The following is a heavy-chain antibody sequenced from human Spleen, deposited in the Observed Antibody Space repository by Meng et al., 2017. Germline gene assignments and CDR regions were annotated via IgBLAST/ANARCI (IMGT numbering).Heavy chain of an antibody. V-gene: IGHV6-1*01. Sequence: QVQLQQSGPGLVKPSQTLSLPCAISGDSVASIRAAWNWIRQSPSRGLEWLGRTYYRSKWFNDYALSVKSRVTVNPDTSKNQFSLQLNSVTPEDTAVYYCARGDGYIIDYWGQGTLVTVSS. D-gene: IGHD5-24*01. CDR3: ARGDGYIIDY. J-gene: IGHJ4*02. CDR2: TYYRSKWFN. CDR1: GDSVASIRAA.